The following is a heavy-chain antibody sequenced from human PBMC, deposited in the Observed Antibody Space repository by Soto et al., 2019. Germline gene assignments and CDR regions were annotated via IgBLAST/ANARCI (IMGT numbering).Heavy chain of an antibody. CDR3: ARNYDFDY. D-gene: IGHD3-10*01. CDR1: GYSVTTYY. Sequence: QVQLVQSGAEVKKPGASVKLSCKASGYSVTTYYIHWVRQAPGQGLAWMGIIEPSGGSTIFAQKYQGRVTTTGDTTTNTVYMELSSRRSEDTAEYYCARNYDFDYWGQGTLVTVSS. J-gene: IGHJ4*02. V-gene: IGHV1-46*01. CDR2: IEPSGGST.